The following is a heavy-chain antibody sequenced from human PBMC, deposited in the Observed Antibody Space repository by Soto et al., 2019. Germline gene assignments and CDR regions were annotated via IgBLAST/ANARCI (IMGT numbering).Heavy chain of an antibody. D-gene: IGHD2-15*01. CDR1: GFTFSSYA. CDR3: ARGPNLGYCSGGSCYGVDY. Sequence: QVQLVESGGGVVQPGRSLRLSCAASGFTFSSYAMHWVRQAPGKGLEWVAVISYDGSNKYYADSVKGRFTISRDNSKNTLYLQMNSLRAEETAVYYCARGPNLGYCSGGSCYGVDYWGQGTLVTVSS. J-gene: IGHJ4*02. V-gene: IGHV3-30-3*01. CDR2: ISYDGSNK.